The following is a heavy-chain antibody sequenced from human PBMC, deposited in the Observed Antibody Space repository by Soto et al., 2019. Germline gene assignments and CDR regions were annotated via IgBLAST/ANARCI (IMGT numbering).Heavy chain of an antibody. CDR2: IIPIFGTA. CDR3: ARLPEQKDIVLMVYG. CDR1: GGTFSSYA. D-gene: IGHD2-8*01. J-gene: IGHJ3*01. Sequence: ASVKVSCKASGGTFSSYAISWVRQAPGQGFEWMGGIIPIFGTANYAQKFQGRVTITADESTGTAYMELSSLRSEDTAVYYCARLPEQKDIVLMVYGWGQGTMVTVSS. V-gene: IGHV1-69*13.